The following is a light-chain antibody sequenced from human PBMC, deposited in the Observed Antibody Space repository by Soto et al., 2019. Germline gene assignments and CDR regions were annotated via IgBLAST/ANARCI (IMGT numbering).Light chain of an antibody. J-gene: IGKJ2*01. CDR2: DAS. CDR1: QSVSSN. Sequence: EIVMTQSPATLSVSPGERATLSCRASQSVSSNLAWYQQKPGQAPRLLIYDASTRATAIPARFSGSGSGTEFTLTISSLQSEDLAVYYCHQYKNWPPKHTFGQGTKLEIK. V-gene: IGKV3-15*01. CDR3: HQYKNWPPKHT.